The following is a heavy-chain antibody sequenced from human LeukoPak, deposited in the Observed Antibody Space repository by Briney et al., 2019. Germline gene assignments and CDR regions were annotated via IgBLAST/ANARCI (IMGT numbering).Heavy chain of an antibody. CDR1: GFTFSSYA. V-gene: IGHV3-23*01. D-gene: IGHD2-15*01. CDR3: AKEAAVGYCGAGSCYWIGDFFDY. J-gene: IGHJ4*02. Sequence: GGSLRLSCAASGFTFSSYAMSWVRQAPGKGLEWVSAISGSGGSTYYADSVKGRFTISRDNSKNTLYLQMNSLRAEDTAVYYCAKEAAVGYCGAGSCYWIGDFFDYWGQGTLVTVSS. CDR2: ISGSGGST.